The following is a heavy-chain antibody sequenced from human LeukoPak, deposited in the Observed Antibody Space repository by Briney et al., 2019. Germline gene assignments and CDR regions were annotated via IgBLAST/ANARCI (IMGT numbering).Heavy chain of an antibody. Sequence: GGSLRLSCAASGFTFSSYSMNWVRQAPGKGLVWVSRINGDASSTSYADSVKGRFTISRDNAENTLYLQMNSVRAEDTAVYYCAKGWGYTFDYWGQGTLVTLSS. V-gene: IGHV3-74*01. CDR2: INGDASST. CDR1: GFTFSSYS. CDR3: AKGWGYTFDY. D-gene: IGHD2-2*02. J-gene: IGHJ4*02.